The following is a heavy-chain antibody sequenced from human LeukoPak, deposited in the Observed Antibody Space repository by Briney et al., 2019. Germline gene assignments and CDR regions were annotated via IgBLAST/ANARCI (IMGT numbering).Heavy chain of an antibody. Sequence: SATLSLTCTVSGGSISSYYWSWIRQSPGKGLEWIGYIHYSGSTNYNPSLKSRVTISVDTSKNQFSLKSSSVTAADTAVYYCARDTRGWESSGPYYYYYMDVWGKGTTVTVSS. V-gene: IGHV4-59*01. J-gene: IGHJ6*03. CDR2: IHYSGST. D-gene: IGHD3-22*01. CDR1: GGSISSYY. CDR3: ARDTRGWESSGPYYYYYMDV.